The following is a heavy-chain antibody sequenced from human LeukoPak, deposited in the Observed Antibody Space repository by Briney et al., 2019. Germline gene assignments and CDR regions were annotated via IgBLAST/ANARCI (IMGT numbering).Heavy chain of an antibody. D-gene: IGHD3-9*01. V-gene: IGHV3-30*18. Sequence: GGSLRLSCAASGFTFSSYSMNWVRQAPGKGLEWVAVISYDGSNKYYADSVKGRFTISRDNSKNTLYLQMNSLRAEDTAVYYCAKDGKLRYFDWLPLSDAFDIWGQGTMVTVSS. CDR1: GFTFSSYS. J-gene: IGHJ3*02. CDR2: ISYDGSNK. CDR3: AKDGKLRYFDWLPLSDAFDI.